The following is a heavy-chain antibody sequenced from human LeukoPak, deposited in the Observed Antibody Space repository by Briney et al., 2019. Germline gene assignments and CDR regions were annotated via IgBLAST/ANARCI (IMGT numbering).Heavy chain of an antibody. Sequence: AGRSLRLSCAASGFTFDDYAMHWVRQAPGKGLEWVSGISWNSGSIGYADSVKGRFTISRDNAKNSLYLQMNSLRAEDMALCYCAKSRSVAGHGGDAFDIWGQGTMVTVSS. CDR3: AKSRSVAGHGGDAFDI. V-gene: IGHV3-9*03. CDR2: ISWNSGSI. J-gene: IGHJ3*02. CDR1: GFTFDDYA. D-gene: IGHD6-19*01.